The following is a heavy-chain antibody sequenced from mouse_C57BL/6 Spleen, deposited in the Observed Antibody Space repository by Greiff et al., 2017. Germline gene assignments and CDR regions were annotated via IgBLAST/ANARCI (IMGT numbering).Heavy chain of an antibody. J-gene: IGHJ4*01. Sequence: VQLVESGPGLVAPSQSLSITCTVSGFSLTSYAISWVRQPPGKGLEWLGVIWTGGGTNYNSALKSRLSISKDNSKSQVFLKMNSLQTDDTARYYCAREDSTMVTTGAMDYWGQGTSVTVSS. D-gene: IGHD2-2*01. CDR2: IWTGGGT. CDR1: GFSLTSYA. CDR3: AREDSTMVTTGAMDY. V-gene: IGHV2-9-1*01.